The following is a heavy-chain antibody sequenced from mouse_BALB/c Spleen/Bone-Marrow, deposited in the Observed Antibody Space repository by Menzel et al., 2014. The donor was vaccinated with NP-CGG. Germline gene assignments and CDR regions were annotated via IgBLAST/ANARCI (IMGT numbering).Heavy chain of an antibody. CDR1: GYTFISYW. CDR3: ARSEGNYAMDY. Sequence: QVQLKESGAELARPGASVKLSCKASGYTFISYWMQWVKQRPGQGLEWIGAIYPGDGDTRYTQKFKGKATLTADKSSSTAYMQLSSLASEDSAVYYCARSEGNYAMDYWGQGTSVTVSS. V-gene: IGHV1-87*01. CDR2: IYPGDGDT. J-gene: IGHJ4*01.